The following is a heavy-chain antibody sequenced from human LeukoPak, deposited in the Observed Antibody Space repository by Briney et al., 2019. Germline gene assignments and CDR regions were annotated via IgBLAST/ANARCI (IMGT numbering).Heavy chain of an antibody. CDR2: ISSDRSYI. J-gene: IGHJ6*02. D-gene: IGHD2-15*01. CDR3: ARVGPNCSGGSCYYYYYGMDV. V-gene: IGHV3-21*01. Sequence: PGGSLRLSCVGAGFTFSDYTINWVRQAPGKGLEWVSSISSDRSYIYYADSVKGRFTISRDNAKNSLYLQMNSLRAEDTAVYYCARVGPNCSGGSCYYYYYGMDVWGQGTTVTVSS. CDR1: GFTFSDYT.